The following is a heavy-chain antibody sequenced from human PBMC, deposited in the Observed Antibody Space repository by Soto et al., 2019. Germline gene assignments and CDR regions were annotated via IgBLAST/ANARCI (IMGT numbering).Heavy chain of an antibody. V-gene: IGHV3-30-3*01. D-gene: IGHD2-2*01. CDR3: AREDSTRTDDNYYYYGMDV. CDR2: LSSDGSDT. CDR1: GFPFRIFP. J-gene: IGHJ6*02. Sequence: GGSLRLSCAASGFPFRIFPMHWVRQAPGKGLEWVVVLSSDGSDTNYADSVKGRFTVSRDNSKNTLHLQMNSLRIEDTAVYYCAREDSTRTDDNYYYYGMDVWGQGTTVTVSS.